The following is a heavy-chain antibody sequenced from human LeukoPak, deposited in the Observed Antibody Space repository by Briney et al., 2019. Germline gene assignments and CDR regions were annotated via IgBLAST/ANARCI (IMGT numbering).Heavy chain of an antibody. CDR2: IWYDGSNK. CDR1: GFTFSSYG. Sequence: GGSLRLSCAASGFTFSSYGMHWVRQAPGKGLEWVAVIWYDGSNKYYADSVKGRFTISRDNSKNTLYLQMNSLRAEDTAVYYCAKGRKWELPFDYWGQGTLVTVSS. CDR3: AKGRKWELPFDY. J-gene: IGHJ4*02. V-gene: IGHV3-33*06. D-gene: IGHD1-26*01.